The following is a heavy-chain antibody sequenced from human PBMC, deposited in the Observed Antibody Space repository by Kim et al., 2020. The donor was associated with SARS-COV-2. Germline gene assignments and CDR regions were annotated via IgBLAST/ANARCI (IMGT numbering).Heavy chain of an antibody. CDR2: ISSSSSTI. J-gene: IGHJ4*02. D-gene: IGHD6-13*01. V-gene: IGHV3-48*04. Sequence: GGSLRLSCAASGFTFSSYSMNWVRQAPGKGLEWVSYISSSSSTIYYADSVKGRFTISRDNAKNSLYLQMNSLRAEDTAVYYCARDGPGAAADFWGQGTLVTVSS. CDR1: GFTFSSYS. CDR3: ARDGPGAAADF.